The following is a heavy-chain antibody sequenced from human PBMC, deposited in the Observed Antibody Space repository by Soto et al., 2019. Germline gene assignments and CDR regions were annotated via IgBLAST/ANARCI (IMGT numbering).Heavy chain of an antibody. J-gene: IGHJ6*02. V-gene: IGHV3-23*01. CDR1: GFTFSSYA. CDR3: AKDPCRSYYGMDV. D-gene: IGHD2-15*01. CDR2: ISGSGGST. Sequence: EVQLLESGGGLVQPGGSLRLSCAASGFTFSSYAMSWVRQAPGKGLEWVSAISGSGGSTYYADSVKGRFTISRDNSENTLYLQMNSLRAEDTAVYYCAKDPCRSYYGMDVWGQGTTVTVSS.